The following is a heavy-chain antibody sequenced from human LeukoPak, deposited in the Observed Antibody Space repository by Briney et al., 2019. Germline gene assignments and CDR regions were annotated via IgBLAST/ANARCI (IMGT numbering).Heavy chain of an antibody. CDR3: AAELYGGNTDCCNFDL. D-gene: IGHD4-23*01. CDR1: GFTFSTSA. J-gene: IGHJ3*01. Sequence: GASVKVSCKASGFTFSTSAVQWVRQARGQRLEWIGWIIVGSGTTNYAQSLQGRLTITRDMSTSTAYMELSSLRSEDTALYYCAAELYGGNTDCCNFDLWGQGTMVTVSS. CDR2: IIVGSGTT. V-gene: IGHV1-58*01.